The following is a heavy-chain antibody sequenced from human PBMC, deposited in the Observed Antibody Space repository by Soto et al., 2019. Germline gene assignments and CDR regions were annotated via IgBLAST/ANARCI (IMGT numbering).Heavy chain of an antibody. CDR3: ASVRWDV. D-gene: IGHD4-17*01. J-gene: IGHJ6*02. V-gene: IGHV4-34*01. Sequence: QVHLQQWGAGLLKPSETLSLTCAVFGGSFSDNYWSWVRQSPGTGLEWLGEIYQSGATNYNPSLKSRLTISVDTSKKQFSLKMTSVVAADTAVYYCASVRWDVWGQGTTVTVSS. CDR2: IYQSGAT. CDR1: GGSFSDNY.